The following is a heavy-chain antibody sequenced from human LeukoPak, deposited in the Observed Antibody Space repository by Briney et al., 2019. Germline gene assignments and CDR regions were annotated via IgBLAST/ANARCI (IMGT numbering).Heavy chain of an antibody. Sequence: SQTLSLTCAVSGRSISSDGYSWSWIRQPPGKGLEWIGYIFHSGSTFYNPSLQSRVTISVDRSNNQFSLKLSSVTAADTAVYFCARSVYCSGGNCYFDYWGQGTLVTVSS. CDR2: IFHSGST. CDR1: GRSISSDGYS. D-gene: IGHD2-15*01. CDR3: ARSVYCSGGNCYFDY. J-gene: IGHJ4*02. V-gene: IGHV4-30-2*01.